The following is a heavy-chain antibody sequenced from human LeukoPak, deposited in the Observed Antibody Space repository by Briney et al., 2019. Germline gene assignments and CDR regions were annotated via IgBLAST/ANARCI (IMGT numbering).Heavy chain of an antibody. J-gene: IGHJ4*02. CDR2: ISGSGSTI. V-gene: IGHV3-48*03. CDR3: ATLWDPVAGTTQPLL. Sequence: GSLRLSCAASGFTFSRYEMNWVRQAPGKGLEWVSYISGSGSTIYYGDSREGRFTISRDNATTSLYLQINRLRVEDTAVYYCATLWDPVAGTTQPLLWGQGTLVTVSS. CDR1: GFTFSRYE. D-gene: IGHD6-19*01.